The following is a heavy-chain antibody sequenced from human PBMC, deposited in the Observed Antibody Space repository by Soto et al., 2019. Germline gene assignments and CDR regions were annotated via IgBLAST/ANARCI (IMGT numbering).Heavy chain of an antibody. CDR2: VNSGGDIT. CDR1: EFTFSSYS. D-gene: IGHD3-3*01. CDR3: ARGHFGVTMDV. V-gene: IGHV3-23*01. Sequence: EVQLLESGGGLVQPGGSLRLSCAASEFTFSSYSMIWVRQAPGKGLEWVSGVNSGGDITYYAESVKGRFTISRDNSKNTLYLQINSLRAEDTAVFYCARGHFGVTMDVWGQGTTVTVSS. J-gene: IGHJ6*02.